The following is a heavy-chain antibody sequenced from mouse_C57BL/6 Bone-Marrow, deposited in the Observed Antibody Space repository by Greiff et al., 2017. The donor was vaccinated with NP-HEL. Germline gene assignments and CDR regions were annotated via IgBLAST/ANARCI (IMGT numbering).Heavy chain of an antibody. V-gene: IGHV1-81*01. CDR2: IYPRSGNT. CDR1: GYTFTSYG. CDR3: ATDSDYVYVDY. J-gene: IGHJ2*01. D-gene: IGHD2-5*01. Sequence: QVQLQQSGAELARPGASVKLSCKASGYTFTSYGISWVKQRPGQGLEWIGEIYPRSGNTYYNEKFKGKATLTEDKSSSTAYMELRSLTSEDSAVYFAATDSDYVYVDYWGRGNTLTVTS.